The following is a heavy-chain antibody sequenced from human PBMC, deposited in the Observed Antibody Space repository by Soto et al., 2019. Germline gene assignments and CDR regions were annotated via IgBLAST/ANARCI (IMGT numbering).Heavy chain of an antibody. CDR2: IIPIFGTA. V-gene: IGHV1-69*13. J-gene: IGHJ4*02. Sequence: SVKVSCKASGGTFSSYAISWVRQAPGQGLEWMGGIIPIFGTANYAQKFQGRVTITADESTSTAYMELRSLRSDDTAVYYCAGWESGGWYQYDYGGKGTLVTVSS. CDR1: GGTFSSYA. D-gene: IGHD6-19*01. CDR3: AGWESGGWYQYDY.